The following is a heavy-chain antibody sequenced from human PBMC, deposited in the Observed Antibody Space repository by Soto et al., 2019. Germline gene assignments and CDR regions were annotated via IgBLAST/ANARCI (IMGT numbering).Heavy chain of an antibody. Sequence: QVLLVQSGAEVKKPGSSVKVSCKASGGTFSSYTLSWVRQAPGQGLEWMGRIIPILGRADYAPKFQGRVTITPDKSTSTTYMELSSLRSEDTAVYYCATKWLPDRAFDIWGQGTMVTVSS. J-gene: IGHJ3*02. CDR1: GGTFSSYT. D-gene: IGHD5-12*01. V-gene: IGHV1-69*02. CDR2: IIPILGRA. CDR3: ATKWLPDRAFDI.